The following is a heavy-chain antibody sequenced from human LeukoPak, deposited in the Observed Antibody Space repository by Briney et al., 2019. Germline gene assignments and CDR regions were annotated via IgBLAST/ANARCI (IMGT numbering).Heavy chain of an antibody. V-gene: IGHV3-23*01. CDR1: GFTFSSYA. CDR3: AKDTAARPYYFDY. D-gene: IGHD6-6*01. J-gene: IGHJ4*02. CDR2: ISGSGGST. Sequence: GGSLRLSCAASGFTFSSYAMSWVRQAPGKGLEWVSAISGSGGSTYYADSVKGRFTISRANSKNTLYLQMSSLRAEDTAVYYCAKDTAARPYYFDYWGQGTLVTVSS.